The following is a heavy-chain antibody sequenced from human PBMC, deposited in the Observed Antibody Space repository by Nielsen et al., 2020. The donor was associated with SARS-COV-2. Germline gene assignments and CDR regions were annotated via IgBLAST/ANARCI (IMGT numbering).Heavy chain of an antibody. CDR1: GGSISSSSYY. CDR3: ATPGYYDSSGYSFDY. Sequence: SETLSLTCTVSGGSISSSSYYWGWIRQPPGKGLEWIGSIYYSGSTYYNPSLKSRVTISVDTSKNQFSLKLSSVTAADTAVYYCATPGYYDSSGYSFDYWGQGTLVTVSS. J-gene: IGHJ4*02. D-gene: IGHD3-22*01. V-gene: IGHV4-39*07. CDR2: IYYSGST.